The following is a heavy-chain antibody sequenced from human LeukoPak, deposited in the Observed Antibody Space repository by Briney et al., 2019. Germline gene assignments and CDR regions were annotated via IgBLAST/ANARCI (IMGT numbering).Heavy chain of an antibody. V-gene: IGHV1-2*02. J-gene: IGHJ4*02. CDR1: GYTFTGYY. CDR2: INPNSGGT. D-gene: IGHD6-13*01. Sequence: GASVKVSCKASGYTFTGYYMHWVRQAPGQGLEWMGWINPNSGGTNYAQKLQGRVTMTTDTSTSTAYMELRSLRSDDTAVYYCARVSGIKNAGYSSSWYRGGYDYWGQGTLVTVSS. CDR3: ARVSGIKNAGYSSSWYRGGYDY.